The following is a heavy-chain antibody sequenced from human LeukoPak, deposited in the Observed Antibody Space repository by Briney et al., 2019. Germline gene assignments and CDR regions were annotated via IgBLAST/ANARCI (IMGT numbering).Heavy chain of an antibody. V-gene: IGHV3-23*01. CDR3: AKGDSYCGGDCYPFDAFDI. CDR2: ISGSGGST. Sequence: PGGSLRLSCAASGFTFSSYAMSWVRQAPGKGLEWVSAISGSGGSTYYADSVKGRFTISRDNSKNTLYLQMNSLRAEDTAVYYCAKGDSYCGGDCYPFDAFDIWGQGTVVTVSS. D-gene: IGHD2-21*01. CDR1: GFTFSSYA. J-gene: IGHJ3*02.